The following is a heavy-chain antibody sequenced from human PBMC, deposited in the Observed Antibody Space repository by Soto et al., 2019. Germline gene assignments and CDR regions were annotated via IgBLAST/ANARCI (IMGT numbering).Heavy chain of an antibody. D-gene: IGHD6-19*01. CDR3: TKEAAVAGIGYFDY. V-gene: IGHV3-23*01. Sequence: GGSLRLSCAASGFTFSNYAMIWVRKAPGKGLEWVSAITGSGDKTYYADSVKGRFTVSRDNSKNTLYLQMNSLRAEDTAVYYCTKEAAVAGIGYFDYWGQGTLVTVSS. CDR2: ITGSGDKT. CDR1: GFTFSNYA. J-gene: IGHJ4*02.